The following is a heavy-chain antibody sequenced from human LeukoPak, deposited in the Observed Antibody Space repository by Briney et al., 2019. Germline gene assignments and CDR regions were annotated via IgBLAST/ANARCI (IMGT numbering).Heavy chain of an antibody. CDR3: ARAGYSYGPRGFDY. D-gene: IGHD5-18*01. Sequence: GGSLRLSCAASEFTFSSYTMNWVRQAPGKGLEWVSSISSSSTYMYYADSVKGRFTISRDSAKNPLYLQMNSLRDEDTAVYYCARAGYSYGPRGFDYWGQGTLVTVFS. CDR1: EFTFSSYT. J-gene: IGHJ4*02. V-gene: IGHV3-21*01. CDR2: ISSSSTYM.